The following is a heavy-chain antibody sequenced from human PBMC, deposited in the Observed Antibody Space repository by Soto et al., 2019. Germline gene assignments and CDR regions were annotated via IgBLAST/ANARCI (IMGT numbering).Heavy chain of an antibody. CDR3: TTARVSVAYYDFWSGYPDAFDI. Sequence: GGSLRLSCAASGFTFSNAWMSWVRQAPGKGLEWVGRIKSKTDGGTTDYAAPVKGRFTISRDDSKNTLYLQMNSLKTEDTAVYYCTTARVSVAYYDFWSGYPDAFDIWGQGTMVTVSS. J-gene: IGHJ3*02. V-gene: IGHV3-15*01. D-gene: IGHD3-3*01. CDR2: IKSKTDGGTT. CDR1: GFTFSNAW.